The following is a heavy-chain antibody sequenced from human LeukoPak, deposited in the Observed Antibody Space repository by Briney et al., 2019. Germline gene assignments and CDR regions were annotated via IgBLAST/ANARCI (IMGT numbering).Heavy chain of an antibody. V-gene: IGHV1-69*01. CDR3: AREASSSWHYYYYYGMDV. CDR2: IIPIFGTA. CDR1: GGTFSSYA. J-gene: IGHJ6*02. D-gene: IGHD6-13*01. Sequence: SVKVSCKASGGTFSSYAISWVRQAPGQGLEWMRGIIPIFGTANYAQKFQGRVTITADESTSTAYMDLSSLRSEDTAVYYCAREASSSWHYYYYYGMDVWGQGTTVTVSS.